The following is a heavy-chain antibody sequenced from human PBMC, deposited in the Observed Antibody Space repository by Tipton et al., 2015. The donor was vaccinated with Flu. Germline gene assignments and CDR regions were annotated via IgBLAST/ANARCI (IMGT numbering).Heavy chain of an antibody. Sequence: TLSLTCTVSGDSMGTYSWSWIRQPPGKGLEWIGHTTYSGTTSYNPSLKSRVTMSVDTSKNQFSLKLSSVTAADTAVYYCARDAQEHCSSSSSCSEFDYWGQGTLVTVFS. CDR3: ARDAQEHCSSSSSCSEFDY. CDR1: GDSMGTYS. CDR2: TTYSGTT. D-gene: IGHD2-2*01. J-gene: IGHJ4*02. V-gene: IGHV4-59*12.